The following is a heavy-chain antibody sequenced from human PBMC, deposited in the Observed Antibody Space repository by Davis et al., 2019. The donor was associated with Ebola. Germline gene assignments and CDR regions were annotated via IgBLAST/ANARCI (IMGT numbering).Heavy chain of an antibody. Sequence: AASVTVSCKASGYTFTSYGISWVRQAPGQGLEWMGWISAYNGNTNYAQKLQGRVTMTTDTSTSTAYMELRSLRSDDTAVYYCAREAIAVAEFSWFDPWGQGTLVTVSS. CDR3: AREAIAVAEFSWFDP. V-gene: IGHV1-18*01. D-gene: IGHD6-19*01. CDR2: ISAYNGNT. J-gene: IGHJ5*02. CDR1: GYTFTSYG.